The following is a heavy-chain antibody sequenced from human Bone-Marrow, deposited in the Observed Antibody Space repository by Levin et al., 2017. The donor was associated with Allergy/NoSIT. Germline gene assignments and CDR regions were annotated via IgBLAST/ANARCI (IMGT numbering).Heavy chain of an antibody. CDR1: GYNFSDYW. CDR3: ARRSFCLSANCYGTLGFD. Sequence: AGESLKISCTDSGYNFSDYWIGWVRQMPGKGLEWMGIIHPSDSQTHYSPSFRGHVTISADKSLRTAYLQWSSLKASDAAMYYCARRSFCLSANCYGTLGFDWGQGTLITVSS. CDR2: IHPSDSQT. V-gene: IGHV5-51*01. J-gene: IGHJ4*02. D-gene: IGHD2-2*01.